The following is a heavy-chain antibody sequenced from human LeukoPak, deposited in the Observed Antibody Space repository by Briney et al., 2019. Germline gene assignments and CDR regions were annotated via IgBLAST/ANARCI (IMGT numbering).Heavy chain of an antibody. CDR2: INPNSGAT. CDR1: RYTFTDYY. CDR3: ARSSGGSGRWGDNWFDP. V-gene: IGHV1-2*02. D-gene: IGHD3-10*01. J-gene: IGHJ5*02. Sequence: ASEKVSCKASRYTFTDYYIHWVRQAPGQGLEWMGWINPNSGATNYAQKYQGRVTMTRDTSISTAYMELTRLRSDDVAVYYCARSSGGSGRWGDNWFDPWGQGTLVIVSS.